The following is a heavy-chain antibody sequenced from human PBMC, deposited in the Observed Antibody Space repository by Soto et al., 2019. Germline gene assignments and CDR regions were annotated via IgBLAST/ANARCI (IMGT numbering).Heavy chain of an antibody. Sequence: PGGSLRLSCAASGFTFSDYYMSWIRQAPGKGLEWVSYISSSSSYTNYADSVKGRFTISRDNAKNSLYLQMNSLRAEDTAVYYCARAGGLRSLYGMDVWGQGTTVTVSS. CDR2: ISSSSSYT. D-gene: IGHD3-3*01. V-gene: IGHV3-11*06. CDR3: ARAGGLRSLYGMDV. J-gene: IGHJ6*02. CDR1: GFTFSDYY.